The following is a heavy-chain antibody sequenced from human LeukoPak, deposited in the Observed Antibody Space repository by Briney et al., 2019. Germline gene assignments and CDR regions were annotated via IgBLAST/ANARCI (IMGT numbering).Heavy chain of an antibody. J-gene: IGHJ4*02. CDR2: INPSGGTT. V-gene: IGHV1-46*01. Sequence: ASVKVSCKASGYTFTHYYMHWVRQAPGQGLEWMGIINPSGGTTQYVQTFQGRVTLTRDTSTNTVYMDLSSLRSEDTAIYFCARGVVSTSGYLWGQGTLVTVSS. CDR3: ARGVVSTSGYL. CDR1: GYTFTHYY. D-gene: IGHD3-3*01.